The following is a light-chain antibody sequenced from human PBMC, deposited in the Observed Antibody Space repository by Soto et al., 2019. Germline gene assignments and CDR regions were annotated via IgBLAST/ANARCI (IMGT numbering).Light chain of an antibody. CDR3: QHGSDWPPFT. CDR1: QSVNNN. V-gene: IGKV3-11*01. Sequence: EIVLTQSPASLSLSPGERATLSCRASQSVNNNLAWYQHKPGQAPRLLIYDASNRATGIPARFSGSGSGTDFTLTVSSLEPEDFAVYYCQHGSDWPPFTFGQGTRLEIK. J-gene: IGKJ5*01. CDR2: DAS.